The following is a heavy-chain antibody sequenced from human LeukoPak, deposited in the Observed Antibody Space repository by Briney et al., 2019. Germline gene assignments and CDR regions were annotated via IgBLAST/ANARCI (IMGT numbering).Heavy chain of an antibody. V-gene: IGHV3-30*04. D-gene: IGHD6-19*01. Sequence: GGSLRLSCAASGFTFSSYAMHWVRQAPGKGLEWVAVISYDGSNKYYADSVKGRFTISRDNSKNTLYLQMNSLRAEDTAVYYCARAWLGGKYNWFDPWGQGTLVTVSS. CDR1: GFTFSSYA. J-gene: IGHJ5*02. CDR2: ISYDGSNK. CDR3: ARAWLGGKYNWFDP.